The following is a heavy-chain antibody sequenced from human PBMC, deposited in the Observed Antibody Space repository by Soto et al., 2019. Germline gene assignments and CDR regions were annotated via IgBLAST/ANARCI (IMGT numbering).Heavy chain of an antibody. CDR2: INAGNGNT. CDR1: GYTFTSYA. Sequence: AASVKVSCKASGYTFTSYAMHWVRQAPGQRLEWMGWINAGNGNTKYSQKLQGRVTITRDTSASTAYMELSSLRSEDTAVYYCARGVAGPLHWFDPWGQGTLVTVS. V-gene: IGHV1-3*01. D-gene: IGHD6-19*01. J-gene: IGHJ5*02. CDR3: ARGVAGPLHWFDP.